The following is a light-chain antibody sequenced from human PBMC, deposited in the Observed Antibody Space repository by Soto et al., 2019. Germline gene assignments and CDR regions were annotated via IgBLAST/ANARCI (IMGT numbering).Light chain of an antibody. Sequence: QSALTQPASVSGSPGQSITISCTGTSGDVGGYNYVSWYQHHPGKAPKLLIYEVSYRPSGVSDRFSGSKSANTASLTISGLQAEDEADYYCSSYTSGSLRVFGTGTKVTVL. V-gene: IGLV2-14*01. J-gene: IGLJ1*01. CDR2: EVS. CDR1: SGDVGGYNY. CDR3: SSYTSGSLRV.